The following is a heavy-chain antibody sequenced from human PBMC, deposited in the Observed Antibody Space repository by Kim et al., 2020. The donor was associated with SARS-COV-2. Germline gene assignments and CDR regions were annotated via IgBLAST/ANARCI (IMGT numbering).Heavy chain of an antibody. Sequence: SETLSLTCTVSGDSFKSGGYYWSWIRQHPGKGLEWLGYIFNTGHTDYNPSLKSRLSISLDTSKNHFSLKLRSVTAADTAVYYCARDVRYSGSPGAFNIWGRGTMVIVSS. V-gene: IGHV4-31*03. CDR1: GDSFKSGGYY. CDR3: ARDVRYSGSPGAFNI. J-gene: IGHJ3*02. CDR2: IFNTGHT. D-gene: IGHD1-26*01.